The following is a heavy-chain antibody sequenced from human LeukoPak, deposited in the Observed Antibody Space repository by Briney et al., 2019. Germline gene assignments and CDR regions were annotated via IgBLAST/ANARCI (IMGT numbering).Heavy chain of an antibody. Sequence: GASVKVSCKASGYTFTGSYMHWVRHAPGDGLEWKGWINPNRGVTNYAQKFQGRVTKTRDTSISTAYMELSRLRSDDTAVYYCARLVDFDYWGQGTLVTVSS. CDR1: GYTFTGSY. J-gene: IGHJ4*02. CDR3: ARLVDFDY. V-gene: IGHV1-2*02. CDR2: INPNRGVT. D-gene: IGHD5-24*01.